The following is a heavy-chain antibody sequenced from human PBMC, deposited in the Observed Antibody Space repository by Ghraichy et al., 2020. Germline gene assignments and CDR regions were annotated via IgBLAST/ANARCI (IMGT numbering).Heavy chain of an antibody. D-gene: IGHD5-18*01. Sequence: SETLSLTCTVSGVFVSSGSYYWSWHRQPPGKGLEWIGYIYYSGSTNYNPSLKSRVPISVDTSKNQFSLKLSSVTAADTAVYYCARCPTAMVNFDYWGQGTLVTVSS. J-gene: IGHJ4*02. CDR1: GVFVSSGSYY. CDR3: ARCPTAMVNFDY. CDR2: IYYSGST. V-gene: IGHV4-61*01.